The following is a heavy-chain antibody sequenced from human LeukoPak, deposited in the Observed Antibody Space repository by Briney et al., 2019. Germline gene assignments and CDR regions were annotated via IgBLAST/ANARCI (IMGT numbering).Heavy chain of an antibody. CDR2: ISSNGGST. J-gene: IGHJ4*02. CDR3: AKGSNNYPDNFDY. Sequence: TGGSLRLSCAASGFTFSSYAMHWVRQAPGKGLEYVSAISSNGGSTNYANSVKGRFTISRDNSKNSLYLQMNSLRAEDTAVYYCAKGSNNYPDNFDYWGQGTLVTVSS. D-gene: IGHD1-1*01. V-gene: IGHV3-64*01. CDR1: GFTFSSYA.